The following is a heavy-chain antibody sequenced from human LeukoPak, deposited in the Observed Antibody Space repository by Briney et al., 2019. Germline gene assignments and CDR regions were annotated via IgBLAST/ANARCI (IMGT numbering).Heavy chain of an antibody. CDR2: ISGIGGST. CDR1: GFTFSSYA. Sequence: PGGSLRLSCAPSGFTFSSYAMSWVRQPPGKGLEWVSAISGIGGSTYYADSVKGRFTISRDNSKNTLYLQMNSLTAEDTAVYYCAKDPVHQTYYDFWSGHYYFDYWGQGTLVTVSS. V-gene: IGHV3-23*01. J-gene: IGHJ4*02. CDR3: AKDPVHQTYYDFWSGHYYFDY. D-gene: IGHD3-3*01.